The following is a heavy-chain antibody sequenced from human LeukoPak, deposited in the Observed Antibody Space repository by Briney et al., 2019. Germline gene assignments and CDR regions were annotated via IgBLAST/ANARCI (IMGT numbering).Heavy chain of an antibody. J-gene: IGHJ4*02. CDR2: ISGSGGST. D-gene: IGHD2-15*01. V-gene: IGHV3-23*01. CDR1: GFTFSSYA. CDR3: ARVGYCSGGSCYSHPFDY. Sequence: PGGSLRLSCAASGFTFSSYAMSWVRQAPGKGLEWVSAISGSGGSTYYADSVKGRFTISRDNSKNTLYLQMNSLRAEDTAVYYCARVGYCSGGSCYSHPFDYWGQGTLVTVSS.